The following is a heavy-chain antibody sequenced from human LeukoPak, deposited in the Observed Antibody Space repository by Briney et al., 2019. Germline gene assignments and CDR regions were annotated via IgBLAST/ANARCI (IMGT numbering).Heavy chain of an antibody. CDR3: ARSAVGTSCCTAVDY. Sequence: GGSLRLSCAASGFPFSTYAMTWVRRAPGKGLEWVSGISTSGDRTYYADSVKGRFTISRDNSKNTLYLQMNSLRAEDTAEYYCARSAVGTSCCTAVDYWGQGTLVTVSS. J-gene: IGHJ4*02. CDR1: GFPFSTYA. CDR2: ISTSGDRT. D-gene: IGHD1-26*01. V-gene: IGHV3-23*01.